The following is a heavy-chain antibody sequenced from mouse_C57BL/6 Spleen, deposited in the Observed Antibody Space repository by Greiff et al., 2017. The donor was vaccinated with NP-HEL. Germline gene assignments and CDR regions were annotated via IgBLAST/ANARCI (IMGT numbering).Heavy chain of an antibody. CDR3: ARDGYYDYGFAY. J-gene: IGHJ3*01. Sequence: VQLQQPGAELVKPGASVKLSCKASGYTFTSYWMHWVKQRPGQGLEWIGMIHPNSGSTNYNEKFKSKATLTVDKSSSTAYMQLSSLTSEDSAVYYCARDGYYDYGFAYWGQGTLVTVSA. CDR1: GYTFTSYW. D-gene: IGHD2-4*01. V-gene: IGHV1-64*01. CDR2: IHPNSGST.